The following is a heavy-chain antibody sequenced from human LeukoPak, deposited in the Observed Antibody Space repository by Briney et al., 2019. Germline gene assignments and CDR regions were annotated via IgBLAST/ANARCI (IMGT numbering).Heavy chain of an antibody. Sequence: PGGSLRLSCAASGFTVSSNYMSWVRQAPGKGLEWVSVIYSGGSTYYADSVKGRFTISRDNSKNTLYPQMNSLRAEDTAVYYCARGPSMTTVTTRARYYYYMDVWGKGTTVTVSS. CDR3: ARGPSMTTVTTRARYYYYMDV. V-gene: IGHV3-53*01. J-gene: IGHJ6*03. CDR2: IYSGGST. D-gene: IGHD4-17*01. CDR1: GFTVSSNY.